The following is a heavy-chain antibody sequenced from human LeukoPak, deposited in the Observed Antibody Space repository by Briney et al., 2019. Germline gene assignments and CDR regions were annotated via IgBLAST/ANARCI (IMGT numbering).Heavy chain of an antibody. CDR2: ISWNSGSI. D-gene: IGHD1-26*01. CDR3: AKDTRPGATAPLFDY. J-gene: IGHJ4*02. Sequence: PGGSLRLSCAASGFTFSNHWMHWVRQAPGKGLEWVSGISWNSGSIGYADSVKGRFTISRDNAKNSLYLQMNSLRAEDTALYYCAKDTRPGATAPLFDYWGQGTLVTVSS. V-gene: IGHV3-9*01. CDR1: GFTFSNHW.